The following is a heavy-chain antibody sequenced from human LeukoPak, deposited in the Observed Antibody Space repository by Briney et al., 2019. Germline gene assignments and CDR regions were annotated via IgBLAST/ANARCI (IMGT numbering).Heavy chain of an antibody. CDR2: IRYDGSNK. CDR3: AEDLYIAVAGIFDY. V-gene: IGHV3-30*02. D-gene: IGHD6-19*01. CDR1: GFTFSSYG. J-gene: IGHJ4*02. Sequence: GGSLRLSCAASGFTFSSYGMHWVRQAPGKGLEWVAFIRYDGSNKYYADSVKGRFTISRDNSKNTLYLQMNSLRAGDTAVYYCAEDLYIAVAGIFDYWGQGTLVTVSS.